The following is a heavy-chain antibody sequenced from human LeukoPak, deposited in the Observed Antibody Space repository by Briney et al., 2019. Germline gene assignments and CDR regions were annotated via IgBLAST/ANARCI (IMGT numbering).Heavy chain of an antibody. CDR1: GFTFSSYG. CDR2: ISGSGGST. J-gene: IGHJ5*02. V-gene: IGHV3-23*01. Sequence: GGSLRLSCAASGFTFSSYGMRWVRQAPGKGLEWVSTISGSGGSTYYADSVKGRFTISRDNSKNTLYLQMNSLRAEDTAVYYCAKHARRGPHWFDPWGQGTLVTVSS. D-gene: IGHD2-8*01. CDR3: AKHARRGPHWFDP.